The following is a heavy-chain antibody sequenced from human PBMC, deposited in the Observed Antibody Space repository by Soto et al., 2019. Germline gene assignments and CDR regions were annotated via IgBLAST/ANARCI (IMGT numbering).Heavy chain of an antibody. J-gene: IGHJ6*02. D-gene: IGHD4-4*01. CDR2: IFSGGST. CDR1: GFIVSSNY. CDR3: ARDSTVNSAKYLGMDV. V-gene: IGHV3-53*01. Sequence: PGGSLRLSYAASGFIVSSNYMSWVRQAPGKGLEWVSLIFSGGSTYYADSVKGRFTISRDNSKNTVYLQMNSLRAEDTAIYFCARDSTVNSAKYLGMDVWGQGTTVTVSS.